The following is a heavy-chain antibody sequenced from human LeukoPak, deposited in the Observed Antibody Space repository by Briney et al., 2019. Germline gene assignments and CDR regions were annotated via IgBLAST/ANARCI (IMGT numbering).Heavy chain of an antibody. D-gene: IGHD4-23*01. CDR3: ARGDTVVTPDYYGMDV. CDR2: IYHSGST. J-gene: IGHJ6*02. Sequence: PSETLSLTCAVSGGSISSGGYSWSWIRRPPGKGLEWIGYIYHSGSTYYNPSLKSRVTISVDRSKNQFSLKLSSVTAADTAVYYCARGDTVVTPDYYGMDVWGQGTTVTVSS. CDR1: GGSISSGGYS. V-gene: IGHV4-30-2*01.